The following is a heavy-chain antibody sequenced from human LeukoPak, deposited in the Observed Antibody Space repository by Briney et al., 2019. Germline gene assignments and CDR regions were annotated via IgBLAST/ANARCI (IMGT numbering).Heavy chain of an antibody. CDR2: VSYDASNK. J-gene: IGHJ6*02. Sequence: PGKSLRLSCAASGFNSGDYALRWVRHVPGKGLEWAAVVSYDASNKYYADSVKGRFTISRDNSKNMLYLQMNSLRAEDTAVYYCAKGHCSRTTCYVFEQFYYFFGLDVWGQGTTVSVSS. V-gene: IGHV3-30*18. CDR1: GFNSGDYA. CDR3: AKGHCSRTTCYVFEQFYYFFGLDV. D-gene: IGHD2-2*01.